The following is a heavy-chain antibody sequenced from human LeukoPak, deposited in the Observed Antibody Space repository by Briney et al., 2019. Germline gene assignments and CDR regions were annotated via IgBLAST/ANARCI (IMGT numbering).Heavy chain of an antibody. CDR2: IYYTGST. CDR1: GGSISHYY. Sequence: SETLSLTCTVSGGSISHYYWTWIRQPPGKGLEWIGYIYYTGSTKYNPSLKSRVTISVDTSKNQFSLKLRSVTAADTAVYYCARDLGLVGATTHYFDYWGQGTLVTVSS. D-gene: IGHD1-26*01. J-gene: IGHJ4*02. V-gene: IGHV4-59*12. CDR3: ARDLGLVGATTHYFDY.